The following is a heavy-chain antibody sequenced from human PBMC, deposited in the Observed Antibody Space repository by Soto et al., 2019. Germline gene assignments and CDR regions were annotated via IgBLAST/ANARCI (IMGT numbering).Heavy chain of an antibody. D-gene: IGHD2-21*01. CDR3: AKDRCGADVYVYS. V-gene: IGHV3-23*01. CDR2: INGRGET. J-gene: IGHJ4*02. Sequence: EVQLLQSGGGLVQTGGSLRLSCAASGFTFRSYDMSWVRQAPGKGLEWVSGINGRGETYYADSVRGWFTISRDKSNDTLYLELNSLRVDDTAVYYCAKDRCGADVYVYSWGQGTLVTVSS. CDR1: GFTFRSYD.